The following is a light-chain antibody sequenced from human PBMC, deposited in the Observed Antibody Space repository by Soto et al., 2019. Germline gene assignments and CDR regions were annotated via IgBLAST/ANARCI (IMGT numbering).Light chain of an antibody. CDR2: GAS. V-gene: IGKV3-15*01. Sequence: EIVMTQSPATLSVSPGGRATLSCRASQSVSSNLAWYQQKPGQAPRLLVYGASTRATGIPARFSGSGSGTEFTLTISSLQSEDFAVYYCQHYTNWPLTFGGGAKVEIK. J-gene: IGKJ4*01. CDR1: QSVSSN. CDR3: QHYTNWPLT.